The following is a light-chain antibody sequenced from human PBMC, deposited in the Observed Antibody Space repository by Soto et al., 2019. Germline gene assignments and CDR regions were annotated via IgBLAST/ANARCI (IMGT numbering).Light chain of an antibody. V-gene: IGLV2-8*01. CDR1: SSDVGGYNY. J-gene: IGLJ3*02. CDR2: DVN. Sequence: QSALTQPASVSGSPGQSITISCTGTSSDVGGYNYVSWYQQNPGKAPKLMLYDVNKRPSGVPDRFSGSKSGNTASLTVSGLQAEDEADYYCSSYAGGNNWVFGGGTKVTVL. CDR3: SSYAGGNNWV.